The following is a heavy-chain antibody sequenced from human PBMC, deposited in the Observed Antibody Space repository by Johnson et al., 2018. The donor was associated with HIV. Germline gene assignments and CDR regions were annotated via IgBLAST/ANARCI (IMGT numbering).Heavy chain of an antibody. V-gene: IGHV3-53*05. Sequence: VQLVETGGGLIQPGGSLRLSCVASGFTVSTNYMTWVRQAPGKGLEWVSLIYSGDNTYYADSVKGRFIISSENSKNTLYLQMNHLRPEDTALYYCARAPSVGADDAFDIWGQGTMVTVSS. CDR3: ARAPSVGADDAFDI. J-gene: IGHJ3*02. D-gene: IGHD1-26*01. CDR2: IYSGDNT. CDR1: GFTVSTNY.